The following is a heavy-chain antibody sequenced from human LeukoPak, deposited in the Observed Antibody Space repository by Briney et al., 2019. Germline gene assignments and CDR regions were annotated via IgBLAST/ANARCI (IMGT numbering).Heavy chain of an antibody. CDR2: IDTSSTTM. D-gene: IGHD3-3*01. CDR1: GLTFSKYS. CDR3: ARVHVPYYDFWSGYDY. V-gene: IGHV3-48*04. Sequence: GGSLRLSCAASGLTFSKYSMTWVRQAPGKGLEWVSFIDTSSTTMYYTDSVKGRFTISRDNAKNSLYLQMNSLRAEDTAVYYCARVHVPYYDFWSGYDYWGQGTLVTVSS. J-gene: IGHJ4*02.